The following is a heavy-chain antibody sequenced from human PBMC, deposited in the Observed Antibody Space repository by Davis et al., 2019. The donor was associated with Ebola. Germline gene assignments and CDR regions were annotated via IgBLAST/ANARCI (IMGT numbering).Heavy chain of an antibody. CDR2: IDWDDDK. D-gene: IGHD4-17*01. Sequence: TLSLTCTVSGGSISSYYWSWIRQPPGKALEWLARIDWDDDKFYSTSLKTRLTISKDTSKNQVVLTMTNMDPVDTATYYCARMMGSTVTTGYFDYWGQGTLVTVSS. J-gene: IGHJ4*02. CDR1: GGSISSYY. CDR3: ARMMGSTVTTGYFDY. V-gene: IGHV2-70*16.